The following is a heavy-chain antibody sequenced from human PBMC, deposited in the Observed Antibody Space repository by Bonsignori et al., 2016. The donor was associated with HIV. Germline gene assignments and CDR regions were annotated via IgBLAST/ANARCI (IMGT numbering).Heavy chain of an antibody. Sequence: WIRQPPGKGLEWVANIKQDGSEKYYVDSVKGRFTISRDNAKNSLYLQMNSLRAEDTAVYYCARGQAAGSGSDYWGQGTLVTVSS. D-gene: IGHD6-13*01. CDR3: ARGQAAGSGSDY. CDR2: IKQDGSEK. J-gene: IGHJ4*02. V-gene: IGHV3-7*03.